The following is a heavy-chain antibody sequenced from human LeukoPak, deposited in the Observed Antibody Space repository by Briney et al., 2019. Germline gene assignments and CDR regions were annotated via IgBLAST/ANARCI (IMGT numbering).Heavy chain of an antibody. Sequence: SQTLSLTCTVSGGSISSGGYYWSWIRQHPGKGLEWIGHIYYSGSTNYNPSLKSRVTISVDTSKNQFSLKLSSVTAADTAVYYCASRAWNYFWFDPWGQGTLVAVSS. CDR2: IYYSGST. CDR3: ASRAWNYFWFDP. D-gene: IGHD1-7*01. V-gene: IGHV4-31*03. CDR1: GGSISSGGYY. J-gene: IGHJ5*02.